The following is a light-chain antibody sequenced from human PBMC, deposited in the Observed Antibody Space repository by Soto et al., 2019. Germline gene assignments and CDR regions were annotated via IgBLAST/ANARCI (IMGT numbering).Light chain of an antibody. CDR3: QQYGISPT. Sequence: EIVLSQSPGTLSLSPGERATVSCRSSHSVSSNYLAWYQQKPGQAPRLLIYDVSSRATGIPDRFSGSGSGTDFTLTISRLEPVDFAVYYCQQYGISPTFGQGTKVEIK. V-gene: IGKV3-20*01. CDR1: HSVSSNY. J-gene: IGKJ1*01. CDR2: DVS.